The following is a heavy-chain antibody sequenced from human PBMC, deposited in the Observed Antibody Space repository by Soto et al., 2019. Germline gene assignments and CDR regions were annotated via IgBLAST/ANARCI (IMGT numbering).Heavy chain of an antibody. D-gene: IGHD3-22*01. CDR1: GGSVSSGGCS. CDR2: IYYTGST. J-gene: IGHJ4*02. Sequence: QVQLQESGPGLVNPSQTLSLTCTVSGGSVSSGGCSWSWIRQLPGKGLEWIAYIYYTGSTYYNPSLKSRVTISLDTSKNQFSLKLTSVTAADTAVYYCARDYSDRVYHFDSWGQGTLVTVSS. CDR3: ARDYSDRVYHFDS. V-gene: IGHV4-31*03.